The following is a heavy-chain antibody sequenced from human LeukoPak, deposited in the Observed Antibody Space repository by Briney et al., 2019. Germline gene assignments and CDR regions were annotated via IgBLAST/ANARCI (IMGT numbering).Heavy chain of an antibody. CDR3: LAAAGTIG. J-gene: IGHJ4*02. V-gene: IGHV3-74*01. D-gene: IGHD6-13*01. CDR2: VNNDGSTT. Sequence: PGGSLRLSCAASVFTFSSYWMHWVRQAPGKGLVWVSRVNNDGSTTSYADSVRGRFTISRDNTKNTLYLQMNSLRAEDTAVYFCLAAAGTIGWGQGTLVTVSS. CDR1: VFTFSSYW.